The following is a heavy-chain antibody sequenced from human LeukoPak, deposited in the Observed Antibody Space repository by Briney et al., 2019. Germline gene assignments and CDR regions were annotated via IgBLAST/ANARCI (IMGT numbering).Heavy chain of an antibody. Sequence: GASVTVSCKASGYTFIRNGISWVRQAPGQGLEWMGWISPYNENRKYLQKLQGRVTLSTDTSTSTAYMELSSLRSEDTAVYYCARKVGRDGYNSFFDYWGQGTLVTVSS. D-gene: IGHD5-24*01. J-gene: IGHJ4*02. CDR2: ISPYNENR. V-gene: IGHV1-18*01. CDR3: ARKVGRDGYNSFFDY. CDR1: GYTFIRNG.